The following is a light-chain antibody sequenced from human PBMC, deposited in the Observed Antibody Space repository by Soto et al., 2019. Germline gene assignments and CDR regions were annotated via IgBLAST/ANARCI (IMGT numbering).Light chain of an antibody. Sequence: DIQMTQSPSSLSASVGDRVSVTCRASQSISTFLNWYQQRPGEAPKLLIYAASSLQSGVPSRFSGSGSGADFTLTIGSLQPEDFATYYCQQSYPTPRTFGQGTKVEVK. CDR2: AAS. V-gene: IGKV1-39*01. J-gene: IGKJ1*01. CDR1: QSISTF. CDR3: QQSYPTPRT.